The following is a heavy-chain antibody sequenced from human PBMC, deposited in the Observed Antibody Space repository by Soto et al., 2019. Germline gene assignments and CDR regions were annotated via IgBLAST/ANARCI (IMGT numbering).Heavy chain of an antibody. J-gene: IGHJ4*02. CDR1: GFHFANYA. CDR2: ISSTGRRT. V-gene: IGHV3-23*01. Sequence: EVQLLESGGGLVQPGGSLRLSCGSSGFHFANYAMGWVRQAPGKGLEGVSGISSTGRRTYYADSVRGRFSISRGNSKNTVDLQINSLRAEDTAVYYCAKVANVGVVVEYFDHWGQGSLVTVSS. CDR3: AKVANVGVVVEYFDH. D-gene: IGHD3-3*01.